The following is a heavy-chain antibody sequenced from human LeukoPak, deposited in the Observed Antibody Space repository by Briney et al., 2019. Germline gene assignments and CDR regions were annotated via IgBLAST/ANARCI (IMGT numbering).Heavy chain of an antibody. D-gene: IGHD3-3*01. CDR3: ARGRGITLFGLVIGYYMDV. CDR2: INPNSSKT. V-gene: IGHV1-8*03. CDR1: GYTFSSYE. Sequence: ASVKVSCKSSGYTFSSYEINWVRQAAGQGLEWMGWINPNSSKTDNAQKFQGRVTITRDTSISTAYLELSSLRSEDTAVYYCARGRGITLFGLVIGYYMDVWGMGTTVTVSS. J-gene: IGHJ6*03.